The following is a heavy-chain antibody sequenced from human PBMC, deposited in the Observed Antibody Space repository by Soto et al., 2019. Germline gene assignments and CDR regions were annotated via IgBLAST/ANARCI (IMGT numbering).Heavy chain of an antibody. CDR2: ISSSSSTI. CDR3: ARGAALTADAFDI. D-gene: IGHD6-13*01. Sequence: GGSLRLSCAASGFTFSSYSMNWVRQAPGKGLEWVSYISSSSSTIYYADSVKGRFTISRYNAKNSLYLQMNSLRAEDTAVYYCARGAALTADAFDIWGQGTMVTVSS. V-gene: IGHV3-48*04. J-gene: IGHJ3*02. CDR1: GFTFSSYS.